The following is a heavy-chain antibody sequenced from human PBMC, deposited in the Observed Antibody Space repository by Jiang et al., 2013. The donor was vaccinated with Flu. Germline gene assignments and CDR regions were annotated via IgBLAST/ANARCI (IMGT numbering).Heavy chain of an antibody. V-gene: IGHV7-4-1*02. Sequence: WVRQAPGQGLESMGWINQNWEPNVCPGLQRRFVFSLDASVTTAFLQISSLQPEDTAVYYCAREEYLCSRGSCYFDSWGQGTLVTVSS. D-gene: IGHD2-15*01. CDR2: INQNWEP. J-gene: IGHJ4*02. CDR3: AREEYLCSRGSCYFDS.